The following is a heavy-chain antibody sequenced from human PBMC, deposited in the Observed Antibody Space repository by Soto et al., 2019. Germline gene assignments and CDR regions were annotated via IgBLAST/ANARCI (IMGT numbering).Heavy chain of an antibody. CDR2: ISAYNGNT. CDR3: ARFERNYGFWSGSALKYYYYGMDV. V-gene: IGHV1-18*01. J-gene: IGHJ6*02. Sequence: GASVKVSCKASGYTFTSYGISWVRQAPGQGLEWMGWISAYNGNTNYAQKLQGRVTMTTDTSTSTAYMELRSLRSDDTAVYYCARFERNYGFWSGSALKYYYYGMDVWGQGTTVTVSS. D-gene: IGHD3-3*01. CDR1: GYTFTSYG.